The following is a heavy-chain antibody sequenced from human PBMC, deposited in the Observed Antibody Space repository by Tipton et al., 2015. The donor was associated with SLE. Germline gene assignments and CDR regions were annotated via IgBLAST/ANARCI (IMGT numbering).Heavy chain of an antibody. CDR1: GYSTTSDNY. CDR3: ARKISVPAWGDYFDY. J-gene: IGHJ4*02. V-gene: IGHV4-38-2*01. Sequence: TLSLTCVVSGYSTTSDNYWDWIRQPPGKGLEWIGSIYHSGSIYYNPSFESRVTLSIDTSKNQFSLKLTSVTAADTAVYYCARKISVPAWGDYFDYWGLGTRVIVSS. CDR2: IYHSGSI. D-gene: IGHD3-16*01.